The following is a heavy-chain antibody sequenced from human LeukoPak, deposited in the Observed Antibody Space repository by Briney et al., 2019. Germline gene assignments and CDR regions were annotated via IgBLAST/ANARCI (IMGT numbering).Heavy chain of an antibody. D-gene: IGHD3-3*01. Sequence: GGSLRLSCAASGFTFRSYWMHWVRQAPGKGLVWVSRINSDGSSTNYADSVKGRFTISRGNAKNTLYLQMNSLRAEDTAVYYCARAPYYDFWSGYPPDYWGQGTLVTVSS. CDR2: INSDGSST. J-gene: IGHJ4*02. CDR3: ARAPYYDFWSGYPPDY. CDR1: GFTFRSYW. V-gene: IGHV3-74*01.